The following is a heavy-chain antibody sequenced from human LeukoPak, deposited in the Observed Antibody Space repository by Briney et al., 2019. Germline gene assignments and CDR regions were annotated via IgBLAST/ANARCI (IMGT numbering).Heavy chain of an antibody. CDR2: ISNNGGYT. CDR1: GCTFSSSA. J-gene: IGHJ4*02. Sequence: PGGSLRLSCAASGCTFSSSAMSWVRQAPGKGLEWASAISNNGGYTYYADSVQGRFTISRDNSKSTLCLQMNSLRAEDTAVYYCAKQLGYCSDGSCYFPYWGQGTLVTVSS. CDR3: AKQLGYCSDGSCYFPY. D-gene: IGHD2-15*01. V-gene: IGHV3-23*01.